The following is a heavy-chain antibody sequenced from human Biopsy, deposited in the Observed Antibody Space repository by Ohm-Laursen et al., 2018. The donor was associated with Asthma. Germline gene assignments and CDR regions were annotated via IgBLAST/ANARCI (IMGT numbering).Heavy chain of an antibody. V-gene: IGHV2-5*02. CDR1: GFSLRTPGVG. CDR2: IYWDDYN. D-gene: IGHD3-9*01. CDR3: ALSQDSGFDDHSPSWFDP. Sequence: TQTLTLTFSFSGFSLRTPGVGVGWIRQSPGKALEWLALIYWDDYNLFRPSLKRRLTITKDPSKNQVVLTVTKMDPVDSGTYYCALSQDSGFDDHSPSWFDPWGQGTLVTVSS. J-gene: IGHJ5*02.